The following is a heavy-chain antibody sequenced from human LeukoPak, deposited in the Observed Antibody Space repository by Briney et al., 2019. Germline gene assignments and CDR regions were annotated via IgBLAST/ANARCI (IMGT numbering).Heavy chain of an antibody. J-gene: IGHJ4*02. CDR3: AGGIRGGSGSYYYFDY. V-gene: IGHV1-8*01. CDR2: MNPNSGNT. Sequence: ASVKVSCKASGYTFTSYDINWVRQATGQGLEWMGWMNPNSGNTGYAQKFQGRVTITRNTSISTAYMELSSLRSEDTAVYYCAGGIRGGSGSYYYFDYWGQGTLATVSS. D-gene: IGHD3-10*01. CDR1: GYTFTSYD.